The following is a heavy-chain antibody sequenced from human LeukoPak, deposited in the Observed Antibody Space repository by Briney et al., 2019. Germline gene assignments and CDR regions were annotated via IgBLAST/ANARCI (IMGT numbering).Heavy chain of an antibody. CDR3: ARDVSGGYSYGESTFDY. V-gene: IGHV3-74*01. CDR2: INSDGSST. CDR1: GFTFSSYW. D-gene: IGHD5-18*01. J-gene: IGHJ4*02. Sequence: GGSLRLSCAASGFTFSSYWMHWVRQAPGKGLVWVSRINSDGSSTSYADSVKGRFTISRDNAKNTLYLQMNSLRAEDTAVYYCARDVSGGYSYGESTFDYWGQGTLVTVSS.